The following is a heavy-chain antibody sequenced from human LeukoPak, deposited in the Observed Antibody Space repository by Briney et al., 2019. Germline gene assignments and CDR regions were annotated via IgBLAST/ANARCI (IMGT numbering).Heavy chain of an antibody. CDR3: ARETIALGDYFAY. J-gene: IGHJ4*02. V-gene: IGHV4-31*03. CDR1: GGSISSGGDY. D-gene: IGHD3-16*01. CDR2: IYYRGST. Sequence: SQTLSLTCTVSGGSISSGGDYWSWIRQHPGKGREWIVYIYYRGSTYYNPSLKSRVTISVETSKNQFSLKLSSVTAADTAVYYCARETIALGDYFAYWGQGNLVTVSS.